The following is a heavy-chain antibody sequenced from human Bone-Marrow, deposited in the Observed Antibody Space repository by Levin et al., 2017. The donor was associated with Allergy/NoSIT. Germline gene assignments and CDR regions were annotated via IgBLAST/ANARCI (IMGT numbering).Heavy chain of an antibody. CDR1: GFTVSSNY. J-gene: IGHJ6*02. D-gene: IGHD2-15*01. CDR3: ARDPSRICASSCYSAYDGMDG. Sequence: GGSLRLSCAASGFTVSSNYMSWVRQAPGKGLEWVSVIYSGGSTYYADSVKGRFTISRDNSKNTLYLQMNSLRAEDTAVYYCARDPSRICASSCYSAYDGMDGWGQGTTVTVSS. CDR2: IYSGGST. V-gene: IGHV3-66*01.